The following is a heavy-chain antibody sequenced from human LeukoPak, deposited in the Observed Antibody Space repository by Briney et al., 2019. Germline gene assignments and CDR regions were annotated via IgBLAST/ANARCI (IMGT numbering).Heavy chain of an antibody. J-gene: IGHJ5*02. CDR2: INHSGST. CDR3: ARGKRGYSYGLTFDP. CDR1: GGSFSGYY. D-gene: IGHD5-18*01. V-gene: IGHV4-34*01. Sequence: PSETLSLTCAVYGGSFSGYYWSWIRQPPGKGLEWIGEINHSGSTNYNPSLKSRVTISVDTSKNQFSLKLSSVTAADTAVYYCARGKRGYSYGLTFDPWGQGTLVTVSS.